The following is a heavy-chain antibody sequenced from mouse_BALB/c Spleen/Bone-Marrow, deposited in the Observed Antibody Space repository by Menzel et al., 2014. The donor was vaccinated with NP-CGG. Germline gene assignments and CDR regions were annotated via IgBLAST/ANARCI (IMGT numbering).Heavy chain of an antibody. CDR2: INPYNGGT. V-gene: IGHV1S135*01. J-gene: IGHJ4*01. CDR3: ARGPHYYCSRVYSMEY. CDR1: GYSFTGYT. D-gene: IGHD1-1*01. Sequence: LEESGPELETPGASMKISCTASGYSFTGYTMNWVKQSHGKNLEWIGLINPYNGGTSYNQKLKGKATLTVDKSSSTAYMDLLSLTSEDCSVYYCARGPHYYCSRVYSMEYWGQAISGTGAS.